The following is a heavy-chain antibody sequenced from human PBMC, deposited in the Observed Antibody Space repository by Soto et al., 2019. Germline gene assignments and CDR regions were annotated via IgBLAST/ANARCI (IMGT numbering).Heavy chain of an antibody. CDR1: GGSISSYY. V-gene: IGHV4-59*01. Sequence: PLETLSLTCTVSGGSISSYYWSWIRQPPGKGLEWIGYIYYSGSTNYNPSLKSRVTISVDTSKNQFSLKLSSVTAADTAVYYCARGGGTIFPHRHYYYYYMDVWGKGTTVTVSS. D-gene: IGHD3-3*01. CDR2: IYYSGST. J-gene: IGHJ6*03. CDR3: ARGGGTIFPHRHYYYYYMDV.